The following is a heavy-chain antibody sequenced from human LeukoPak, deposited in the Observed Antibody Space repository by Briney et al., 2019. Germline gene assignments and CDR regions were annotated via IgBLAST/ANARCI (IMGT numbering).Heavy chain of an antibody. CDR1: GFTFSSHA. J-gene: IGHJ3*02. CDR3: ARDDYGGKLDI. Sequence: GGSLRLSCAASGFTFSSHAMSWVRQAPREGLEWVSAISGSGGTTHYADSVKGRFTISRDNSKNTLYLQMNSLRAEDTAVYYCARDDYGGKLDIWGQGTVVTVSS. D-gene: IGHD4-23*01. CDR2: ISGSGGTT. V-gene: IGHV3-23*01.